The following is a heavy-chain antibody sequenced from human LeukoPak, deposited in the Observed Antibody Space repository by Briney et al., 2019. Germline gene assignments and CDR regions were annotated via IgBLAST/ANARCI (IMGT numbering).Heavy chain of an antibody. J-gene: IGHJ5*02. D-gene: IGHD2-15*01. Sequence: PSETLSLTCTVSGGSISSYYWSWIRQPPGKGLEWIGYIYYSGSTNYNPSLKSRVTISVDTSKNQFSLKLSSVTAADTAVYYCARDSPRGGSLNWFGPWGQGTLVTVSS. CDR2: IYYSGST. CDR1: GGSISSYY. CDR3: ARDSPRGGSLNWFGP. V-gene: IGHV4-59*01.